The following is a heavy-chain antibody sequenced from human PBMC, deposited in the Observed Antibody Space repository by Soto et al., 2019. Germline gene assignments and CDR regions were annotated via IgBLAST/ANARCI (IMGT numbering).Heavy chain of an antibody. J-gene: IGHJ4*02. CDR3: AGGSGWLSDY. CDR2: IRKDGSEK. CDR1: GFSISSYW. V-gene: IGHV3-7*03. D-gene: IGHD6-19*01. Sequence: EVQLVESGGGLVQPGGSLRLSCAASGFSISSYWMNWVRQAPGKGLEWVAIIRKDGSEKYYVDSVKGRFTISRDNAKNSLYLKTNSPRDNDTAVYCCAGGSGWLSDYWGRGTVVTVSS.